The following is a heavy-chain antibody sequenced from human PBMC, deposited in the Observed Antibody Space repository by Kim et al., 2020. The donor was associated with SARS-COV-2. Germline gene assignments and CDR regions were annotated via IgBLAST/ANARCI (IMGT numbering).Heavy chain of an antibody. Sequence: SETLSLTCTVSGGSISSYYWSWIRQPAGKGLEWIGRIYTSGSTNYNPSLKSRVTMSVDTSKNQFSLKLSSVTAADTAVYYCARDKGGATIFGVGYYYGMDVWGQGTTVTVSS. D-gene: IGHD3-3*01. J-gene: IGHJ6*02. CDR2: IYTSGST. CDR1: GGSISSYY. CDR3: ARDKGGATIFGVGYYYGMDV. V-gene: IGHV4-4*07.